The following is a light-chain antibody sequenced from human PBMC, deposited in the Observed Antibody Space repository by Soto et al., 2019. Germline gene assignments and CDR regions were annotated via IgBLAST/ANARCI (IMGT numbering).Light chain of an antibody. V-gene: IGKV4-1*01. CDR1: QSVFYSSNNKNY. CDR2: WAS. Sequence: DIVMTQSPDSLAVSLGERATINCKSSQSVFYSSNNKNYLAWYQQKPGQPPNLLIYWASTRESGVPDRFSGSGSGTDFTLTISSLQAEDVAVYYCQQYYGIPYTFGQGTMLEIK. CDR3: QQYYGIPYT. J-gene: IGKJ2*01.